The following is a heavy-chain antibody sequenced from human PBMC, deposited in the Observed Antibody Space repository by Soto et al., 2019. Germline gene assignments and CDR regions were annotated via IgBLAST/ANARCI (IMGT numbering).Heavy chain of an antibody. V-gene: IGHV3-23*01. CDR2: ISGSGGST. CDR1: GFTSSSYA. CDR3: AKVPGYYDSSGHAFDI. Sequence: GGSLRLSCAASGFTSSSYAMSWVRQAPGKGLEWVSAISGSGGSTYYADSVKGRFTISRDNSKNTLYLQMNSLRAEDTAVYCCAKVPGYYDSSGHAFDIWGQGTMVTVSS. D-gene: IGHD3-22*01. J-gene: IGHJ3*02.